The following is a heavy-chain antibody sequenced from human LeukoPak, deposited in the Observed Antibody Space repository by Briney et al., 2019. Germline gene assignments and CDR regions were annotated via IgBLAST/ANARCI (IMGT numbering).Heavy chain of an antibody. CDR2: ISYDGSNK. V-gene: IGHV3-30-3*01. D-gene: IGHD2-21*02. CDR3: VKDRGDLPPYFDN. CDR1: GFTFSSYA. J-gene: IGHJ4*02. Sequence: GGSLRLSCAASGFTFSSYAMHWVRQAPGKGLEWVAVISYDGSNKYYADSVKGRFTISRDNSKNTLYLQMNSLRAGDTAVYYCVKDRGDLPPYFDNWGQGTLVTVSS.